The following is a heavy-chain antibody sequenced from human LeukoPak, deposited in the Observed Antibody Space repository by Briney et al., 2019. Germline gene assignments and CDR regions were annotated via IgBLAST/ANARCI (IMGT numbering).Heavy chain of an antibody. Sequence: EASVKVSCKASGGTFSSYAISWVRQAPGQGLEWMGGIIPIFGTANYAQRFQGRVTITADESTSTAYMELSSLRSEDTAVYYCARSGSAVAVAGFDYWGQGTLVTVSS. D-gene: IGHD6-19*01. CDR1: GGTFSSYA. V-gene: IGHV1-69*13. J-gene: IGHJ4*02. CDR3: ARSGSAVAVAGFDY. CDR2: IIPIFGTA.